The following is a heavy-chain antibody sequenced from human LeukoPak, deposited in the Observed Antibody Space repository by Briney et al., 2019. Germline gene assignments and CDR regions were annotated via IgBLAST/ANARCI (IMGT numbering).Heavy chain of an antibody. CDR3: ARVSAAGTGFLDL. CDR1: GFTVSGYW. J-gene: IGHJ2*01. CDR2: IKQDGSAQ. V-gene: IGHV3-7*01. D-gene: IGHD6-13*01. Sequence: GGSLRLSCAASGFTVSGYWMSWVRQAPGKGLEWVANIKQDGSAQNYVDSVKGRLTTSRDNAKNSLFLQMNSLRVEDTALYYCARVSAAGTGFLDLWGRGTLVLVSA.